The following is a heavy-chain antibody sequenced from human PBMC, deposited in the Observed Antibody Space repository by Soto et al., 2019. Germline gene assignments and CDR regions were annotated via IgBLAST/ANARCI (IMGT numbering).Heavy chain of an antibody. D-gene: IGHD3-3*01. Sequence: PSETLSLTCTVSGGSISSSSYYWGWIRQPPGKGLEWIGGIYYSGSTYYKPSLKSRVTISVDTSKHQFSLKLSSVTAADTAVYYCARKTMGGWSDPWGQGTLVTSPQ. J-gene: IGHJ5*02. CDR3: ARKTMGGWSDP. CDR1: GGSISSSSYY. V-gene: IGHV4-39*01. CDR2: IYYSGST.